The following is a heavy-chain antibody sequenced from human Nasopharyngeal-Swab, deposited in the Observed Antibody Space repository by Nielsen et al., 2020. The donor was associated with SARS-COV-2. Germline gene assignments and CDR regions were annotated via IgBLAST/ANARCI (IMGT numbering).Heavy chain of an antibody. CDR2: ISSSGSTI. V-gene: IGHV3-11*01. J-gene: IGHJ4*02. Sequence: GESLKISCAASGFTFSDYYMSWIRQAPGKGLEWVSYISSSGSTIYYADPVKGRFTISRDNAKNSLYLQMNSLRAEDTAVYYCARVIPTTTVATYWGQGTLVTVSS. CDR3: ARVIPTTTVATY. CDR1: GFTFSDYY. D-gene: IGHD4-17*01.